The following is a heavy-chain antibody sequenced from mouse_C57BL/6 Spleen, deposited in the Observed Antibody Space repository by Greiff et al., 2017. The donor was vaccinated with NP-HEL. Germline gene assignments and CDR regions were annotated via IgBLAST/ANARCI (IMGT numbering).Heavy chain of an antibody. D-gene: IGHD2-1*01. V-gene: IGHV1-81*01. Sequence: QVQLQQSGAELARPGASVKLSCKASGYTFTSYGISWVKQRTGQGLEWIGEIYPRSGNTYYNEKFKGKATLTADKSSSTAYMELRSLTSEDSAVYFCARYYGNPYWYFDVWGTGTTVTVSS. CDR3: ARYYGNPYWYFDV. J-gene: IGHJ1*03. CDR1: GYTFTSYG. CDR2: IYPRSGNT.